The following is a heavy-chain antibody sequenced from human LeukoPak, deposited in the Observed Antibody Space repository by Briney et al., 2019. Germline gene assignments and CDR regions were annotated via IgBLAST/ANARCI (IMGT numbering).Heavy chain of an antibody. V-gene: IGHV3-33*01. D-gene: IGHD3-22*01. CDR1: GFTFSSYG. CDR2: IWYDGSNK. Sequence: GGSLRLSCAASGFTFSSYGMHWVRQAPGKGLEWVAVIWYDGSNKYYADSVKGRFTISRDNSKNTLYLQMNSLRAEDTAVYYCARERFDYYDSSGYYYPYYFDYWGQGTLVTVSS. J-gene: IGHJ4*02. CDR3: ARERFDYYDSSGYYYPYYFDY.